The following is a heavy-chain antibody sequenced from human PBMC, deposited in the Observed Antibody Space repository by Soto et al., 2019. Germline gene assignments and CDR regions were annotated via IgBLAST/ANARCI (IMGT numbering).Heavy chain of an antibody. CDR2: IRSKAHGGTT. D-gene: IGHD5-18*01. CDR3: TTPRGYSYGYSDY. Sequence: GGSLRLSCAASGFTFGDYPMSWVRQAPGKGLEWLGFIRSKAHGGTTEYAAFVEGRFTISRDDSKSIAYLQMNSLKIEDTAVYYCTTPRGYSYGYSDYWGQGTLVTVSS. V-gene: IGHV3-49*04. J-gene: IGHJ4*02. CDR1: GFTFGDYP.